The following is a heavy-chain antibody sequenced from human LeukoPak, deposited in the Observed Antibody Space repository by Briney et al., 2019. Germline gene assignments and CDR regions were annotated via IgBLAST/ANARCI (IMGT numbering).Heavy chain of an antibody. CDR3: ARQKYYDFWSGYYDPLNWFDP. D-gene: IGHD3-3*01. V-gene: IGHV1-18*01. CDR1: GYTFTSYG. CDR2: ISAYNGNT. J-gene: IGHJ5*02. Sequence: ASVKVSFKASGYTFTSYGINWVRQAPGQGLEWMGWISAYNGNTNYAQKLQGRVTMTTDTSTSTAYMELRSLRSDDTDVYYCARQKYYDFWSGYYDPLNWFDPWGQGTLVTVSS.